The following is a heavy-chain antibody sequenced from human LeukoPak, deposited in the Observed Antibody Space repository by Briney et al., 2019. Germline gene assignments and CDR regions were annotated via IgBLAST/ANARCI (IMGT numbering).Heavy chain of an antibody. Sequence: GGSLRLSCEAYGFTFSDYWMTWVRQAPGQGLEWVANIKEDGSEKYYVDSVKGRFTISRDNAKNSLYLQMNSLRAEDTALYYCAKEGVRGVIKSYYYYMDVWGKGTTVTISS. V-gene: IGHV3-7*03. CDR3: AKEGVRGVIKSYYYYMDV. D-gene: IGHD3-10*01. CDR1: GFTFSDYW. CDR2: IKEDGSEK. J-gene: IGHJ6*03.